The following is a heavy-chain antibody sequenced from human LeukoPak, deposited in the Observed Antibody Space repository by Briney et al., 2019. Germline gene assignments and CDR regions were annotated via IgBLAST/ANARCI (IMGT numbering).Heavy chain of an antibody. CDR1: GGTFSSYA. CDR3: ARERSQRYCSSTSCYPDAFDI. J-gene: IGHJ3*02. V-gene: IGHV1-69*04. D-gene: IGHD2-2*01. CDR2: IIPILGIA. Sequence: SVRVSCKASGGTFSSYAISWVRQAPGQGLEWMGRIIPILGIANYAQKFQGRVTITADKSTSTAYMELSSLRSEDTAVYYCARERSQRYCSSTSCYPDAFDIWGQGTMVTVSS.